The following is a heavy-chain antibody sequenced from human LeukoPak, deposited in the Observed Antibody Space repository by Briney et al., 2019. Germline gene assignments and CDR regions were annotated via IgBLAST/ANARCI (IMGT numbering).Heavy chain of an antibody. V-gene: IGHV1-46*01. J-gene: IGHJ5*02. CDR1: GYTFTSYG. D-gene: IGHD5-18*01. Sequence: GSVKVSCKASGYTFTSYGISWVRQAPGQGLEWMGIINPSGGSTSYAQKFQGRVTMTRDTSTSTVYMELSSLRSEDTAVYYCARDPSRIQLYYWFDPWGQGTLVTVSS. CDR2: INPSGGST. CDR3: ARDPSRIQLYYWFDP.